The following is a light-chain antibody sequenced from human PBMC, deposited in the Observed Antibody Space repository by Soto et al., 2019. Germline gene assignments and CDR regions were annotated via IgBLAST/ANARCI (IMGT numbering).Light chain of an antibody. V-gene: IGKV3-11*01. J-gene: IGKJ4*01. CDR3: QQRSNWLLT. CDR1: QSVSSY. Sequence: EIVLTQSPATLSLSPGERATLSCRASQSVSSYLAWYQQKPGQAPRLLIYDASNRATGIPARFSGSGSGTDFTFTISSLELEDFAVYYCQQRSNWLLTFGGGTKVEIK. CDR2: DAS.